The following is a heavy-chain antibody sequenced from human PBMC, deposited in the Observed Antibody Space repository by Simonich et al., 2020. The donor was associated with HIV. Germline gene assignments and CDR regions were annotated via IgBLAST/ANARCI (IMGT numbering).Heavy chain of an antibody. CDR1: GGSFSGYY. Sequence: QVQLQQWGAGLLKPSETLSLTCAVYGGSFSGYYWSRIRQPPGEGLEWIGEINHSGSTHSHPSLKSRVTVSVDTYKNQFSLKLSSVTAADTAVYYCATTINYEDAFDIWGQGTMVTVSS. J-gene: IGHJ3*02. CDR3: ATTINYEDAFDI. V-gene: IGHV4-34*01. CDR2: INHSGST. D-gene: IGHD4-4*01.